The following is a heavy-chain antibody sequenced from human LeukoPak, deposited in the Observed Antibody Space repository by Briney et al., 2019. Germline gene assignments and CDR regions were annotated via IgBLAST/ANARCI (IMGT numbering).Heavy chain of an antibody. Sequence: PGGSLRLSCAASGFTFSSYAMHWVRQTPGKGLVWVSRMYGDMSDISYADSVKGRFTISRDNAKNTVYLQMNSLRGEDTAVYYCARDLGLRGSTWGQGTLVTVSS. CDR2: MYGDMSDI. J-gene: IGHJ5*02. CDR1: GFTFSSYA. D-gene: IGHD4-23*01. V-gene: IGHV3-74*01. CDR3: ARDLGLRGST.